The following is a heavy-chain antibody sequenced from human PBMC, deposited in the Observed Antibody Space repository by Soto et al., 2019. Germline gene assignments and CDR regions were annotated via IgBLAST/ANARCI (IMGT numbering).Heavy chain of an antibody. Sequence: VQLVESGGGLVQPGGSLRLSCAASGFSVSSHHMTWVRQAPGRAPEWVSTIYPAGNTFYGDSVKGRFTNTRDTSKNMLYLQMNSLRAEDTALYYCATGVDTAKAGYWGHGTQVTVSS. CDR1: GFSVSSHH. J-gene: IGHJ4*01. CDR3: ATGVDTAKAGY. CDR2: IYPAGNT. D-gene: IGHD5-18*01. V-gene: IGHV3-53*01.